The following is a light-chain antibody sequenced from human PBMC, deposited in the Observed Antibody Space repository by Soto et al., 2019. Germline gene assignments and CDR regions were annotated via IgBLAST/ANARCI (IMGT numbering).Light chain of an antibody. CDR2: DVS. Sequence: QSAPTQPRSVSGSPGQSVTLSCTGTSSDVGGYDYVSWYQQSPGKAPKLMIYDVSERPSGVPDRFSGSKSGNTASLTISGLQAEDEADYYCCSYAGTYTPVVFGGGTKLTVL. CDR1: SSDVGGYDY. J-gene: IGLJ2*01. CDR3: CSYAGTYTPVV. V-gene: IGLV2-11*01.